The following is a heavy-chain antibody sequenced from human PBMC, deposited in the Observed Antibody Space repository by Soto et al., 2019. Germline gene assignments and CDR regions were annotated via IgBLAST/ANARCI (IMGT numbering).Heavy chain of an antibody. CDR2: IFSGGSAT. D-gene: IGHD2-2*01. V-gene: IGHV3-23*01. J-gene: IGHJ4*02. Sequence: GGSLRLSCSGSGFSMSSYTMGWVRLAPERGLEWVATIFSGGSATRYADSVTGRFSLSRDNSKNIMYLQMNTLRLEDTAPYYWARDRQPTGTRTFDTWGRETLLPVSS. CDR3: ARDRQPTGTRTFDT. CDR1: GFSMSSYT.